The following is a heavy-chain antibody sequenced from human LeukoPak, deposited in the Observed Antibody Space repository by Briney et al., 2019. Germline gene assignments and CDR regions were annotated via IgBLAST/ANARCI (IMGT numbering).Heavy chain of an antibody. CDR3: ARCSSRRSASDY. CDR2: IRQDGTEI. CDR1: GFTFSSHW. D-gene: IGHD3-10*02. V-gene: IGHV3-7*01. Sequence: PGGSLRLSCAASGFTFSSHWMIWVRQAPGKGLEWVANIRQDGTEIYYVDSVKGRLTISRDNAKNSLYLQMNSLRADDTAVYYCARCSSRRSASDYWGQGTLVTVSS. J-gene: IGHJ4*02.